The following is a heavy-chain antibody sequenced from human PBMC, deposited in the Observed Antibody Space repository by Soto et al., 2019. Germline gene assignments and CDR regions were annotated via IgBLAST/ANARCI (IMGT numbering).Heavy chain of an antibody. D-gene: IGHD3-10*01. J-gene: IGHJ3*02. V-gene: IGHV3-23*01. CDR2: ISGSGGST. CDR3: AKDCYYGSGSYYTDAFDI. Sequence: EVQLLESGGGLVQPGGSLRLSCAASGFTFSSYAMSWVRQAPGKGLDWVSAISGSGGSTYYADSVKGRFTISRDNSKNTLYLQMNSLRAEDTAVYYCAKDCYYGSGSYYTDAFDIWGQGTMVTVSS. CDR1: GFTFSSYA.